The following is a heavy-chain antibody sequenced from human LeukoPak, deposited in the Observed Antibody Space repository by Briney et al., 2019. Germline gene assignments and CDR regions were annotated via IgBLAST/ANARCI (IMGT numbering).Heavy chain of an antibody. J-gene: IGHJ5*02. CDR2: ISAYNGNT. D-gene: IGHD2-2*03. V-gene: IGHV1-18*01. CDR1: GYTFTRYG. CDR3: ARDLGYCSSTSCYRNWFDP. Sequence: ASVKVSCKASGYTFTRYGISWVRQAPGQGLERMGWISAYNGNTNHAQKLQGRVTMTTDTSTSTAYMELRSLRSDDTAVYYCARDLGYCSSTSCYRNWFDPWGQGTLVTVSS.